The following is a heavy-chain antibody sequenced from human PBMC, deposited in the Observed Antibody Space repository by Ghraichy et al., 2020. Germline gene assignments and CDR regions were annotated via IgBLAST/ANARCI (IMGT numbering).Heavy chain of an antibody. CDR2: INHSGST. V-gene: IGHV4-34*01. CDR3: ARVERFGELLGY. CDR1: GGSFSGYY. Sequence: SETLSLTCAVYGGSFSGYYWSWIRQPPGKGLEWIGEINHSGSTNYNPSLKSRVTISVDTSKNQFSLKLSSVTAADTAVYYCARVERFGELLGYWGQGTLVTVSS. D-gene: IGHD3-10*01. J-gene: IGHJ4*02.